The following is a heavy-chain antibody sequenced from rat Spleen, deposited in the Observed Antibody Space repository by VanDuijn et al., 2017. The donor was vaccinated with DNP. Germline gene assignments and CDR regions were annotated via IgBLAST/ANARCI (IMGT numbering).Heavy chain of an antibody. CDR2: INPGSGGT. V-gene: IGHV1-43*01. Sequence: QVQLQQSGAELAKPGSSVKISCKASGYTFTSYYISWIKQTTGQGLEFIGYINPGSGGTDYNEKFKGKATLTVDKSSSSAFMQLSSLTPDDSAVYYCARLGSHYFDYWGQGVMVTVSS. CDR3: ARLGSHYFDY. D-gene: IGHD1-12*03. CDR1: GYTFTSYY. J-gene: IGHJ2*01.